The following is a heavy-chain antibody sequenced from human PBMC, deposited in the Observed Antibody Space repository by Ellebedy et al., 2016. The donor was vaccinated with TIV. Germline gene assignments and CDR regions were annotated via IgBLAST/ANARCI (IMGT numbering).Heavy chain of an antibody. CDR3: ASGRRGYCSSTSCYGKYYYYGMDV. Sequence: SETLSLXXAVYGGSFSGYYWSWIRQPPGKGLEWIGEINHSGSTNYNPSLKSRVTISVDTSKNQFSLKLSSVTAADTAVYYCASGRRGYCSSTSCYGKYYYYGMDVWGQGTTVTVSS. J-gene: IGHJ6*02. CDR2: INHSGST. CDR1: GGSFSGYY. V-gene: IGHV4-34*01. D-gene: IGHD2-2*01.